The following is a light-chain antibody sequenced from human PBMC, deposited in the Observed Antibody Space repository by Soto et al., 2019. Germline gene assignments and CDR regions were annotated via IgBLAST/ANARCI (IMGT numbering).Light chain of an antibody. CDR2: DVS. CDR1: SSDVGGYNY. V-gene: IGLV2-14*01. CDR3: SSYTRSSTYV. J-gene: IGLJ1*01. Sequence: QSVLTQPASVSGSPGQSITISCTGTSSDVGGYNYVSCYRQHAGRAPKLMIYDVSDRPSGVSNRFSGYKSGTTAPLTISGLRAEDEADYYCSSYTRSSTYVFGTGTKLTVL.